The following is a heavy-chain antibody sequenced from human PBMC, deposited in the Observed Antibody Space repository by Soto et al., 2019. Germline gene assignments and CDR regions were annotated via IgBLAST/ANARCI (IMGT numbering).Heavy chain of an antibody. D-gene: IGHD3-16*02. Sequence: QVQLVQSGAEVKKPGASVRVSCKASGYTFNTYGISWVRQAPGQGLECMGWISAYNGNTNYAQKLQGRVTMTTETSTSTAYMELRSLRSDDTAVYYCARDQNDYVWGSYRRYWGQGTLVTVSS. CDR3: ARDQNDYVWGSYRRY. CDR2: ISAYNGNT. V-gene: IGHV1-18*01. J-gene: IGHJ4*02. CDR1: GYTFNTYG.